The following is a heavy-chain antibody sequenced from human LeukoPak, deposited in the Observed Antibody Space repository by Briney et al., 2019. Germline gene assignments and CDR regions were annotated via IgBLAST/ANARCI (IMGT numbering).Heavy chain of an antibody. Sequence: SETLSLTCIVSGGSIRNYYWSWIRQPAGKGLEWIGRIHTSGSTNYSPSLKSRLTMSVDMSKNQFSLKLNSVTAADTAVYYCARDQGSGWYDYWGQGTLVAVSS. CDR1: GGSIRNYY. D-gene: IGHD6-19*01. V-gene: IGHV4-4*07. CDR2: IHTSGST. J-gene: IGHJ4*02. CDR3: ARDQGSGWYDY.